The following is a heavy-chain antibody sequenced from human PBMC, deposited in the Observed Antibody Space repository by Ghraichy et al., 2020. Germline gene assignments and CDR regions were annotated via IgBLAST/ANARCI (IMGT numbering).Heavy chain of an antibody. V-gene: IGHV1-18*01. J-gene: IGHJ3*02. Sequence: ASVKVSCKASGYTFSTYGISWVRQAPGQGLEWMGWISAYNGHTNYAQKLQGRVTMTTDTSTSTAYMELRSLRSDDTAVYYCARDRSGSIGGAFDIWGQGTMVTVSS. D-gene: IGHD3-22*01. CDR1: GYTFSTYG. CDR2: ISAYNGHT. CDR3: ARDRSGSIGGAFDI.